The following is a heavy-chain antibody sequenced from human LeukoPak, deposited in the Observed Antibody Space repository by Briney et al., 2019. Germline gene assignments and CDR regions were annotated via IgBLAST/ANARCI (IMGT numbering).Heavy chain of an antibody. V-gene: IGHV3-53*01. D-gene: IGHD4-17*01. J-gene: IGHJ5*02. CDR3: ARDPTTVTTNNWFDP. CDR1: GFTVSSND. Sequence: PGGSLRLSCAASGFTVSSNDMSWVRQAPGKGLECISVIYSGGSTDYADSVKGRLTISRDNSKNTLYLQMNSLRAEDTAVYYCARDPTTVTTNNWFDPWGQGTLVTVSS. CDR2: IYSGGST.